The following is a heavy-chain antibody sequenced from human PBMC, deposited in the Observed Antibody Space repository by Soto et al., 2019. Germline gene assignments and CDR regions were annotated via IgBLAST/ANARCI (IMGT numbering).Heavy chain of an antibody. Sequence: EVQLVESGGDLVQPGRSLRLSCAASGFNFNDYGMHWVRQAPGKGLEWVSSISWNSVSIGYADSVKGRFTISRDNAKNSLYLQMNSLRAEDTALYYCAKDAGDGPFDYWGQGTLVTVSS. CDR3: AKDAGDGPFDY. CDR2: ISWNSVSI. J-gene: IGHJ4*02. D-gene: IGHD1-26*01. V-gene: IGHV3-9*01. CDR1: GFNFNDYG.